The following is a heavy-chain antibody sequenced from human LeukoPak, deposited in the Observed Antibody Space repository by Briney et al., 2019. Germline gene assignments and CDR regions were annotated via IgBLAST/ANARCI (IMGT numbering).Heavy chain of an antibody. Sequence: PGGSLRLSCAASGFTFSSYAMHWVRQAPGKGLEYVSAISSNGGSTYYANSVKGRFTISRDNSKNTLYLQMGSLRAEDMAVYYCARGITMVRGVTPPNQSYMDVWGKGTTVTVSS. V-gene: IGHV3-64*01. CDR1: GFTFSSYA. J-gene: IGHJ6*03. CDR2: ISSNGGST. CDR3: ARGITMVRGVTPPNQSYMDV. D-gene: IGHD3-10*01.